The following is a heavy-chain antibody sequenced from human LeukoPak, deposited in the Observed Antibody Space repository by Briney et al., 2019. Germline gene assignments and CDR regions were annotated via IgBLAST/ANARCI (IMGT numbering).Heavy chain of an antibody. CDR1: GYTFTSYY. D-gene: IGHD2-2*01. Sequence: ASVKVSCEASGYTFTSYYMHWVRQAPGQGLEWMGIINPSGGSTSYAQKFQGRVTMTRDTSTSTVYMELSSLRSEDTAVYYCARVSVPAAYYYYYGMDVWGQGTTVTVSS. J-gene: IGHJ6*02. CDR3: ARVSVPAAYYYYYGMDV. V-gene: IGHV1-46*01. CDR2: INPSGGST.